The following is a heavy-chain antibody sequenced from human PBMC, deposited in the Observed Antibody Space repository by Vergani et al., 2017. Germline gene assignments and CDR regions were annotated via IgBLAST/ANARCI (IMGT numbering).Heavy chain of an antibody. V-gene: IGHV4-61*02. Sequence: QVQLQESGPGLVKPSQTLSLTCTVSGDSIDSVSYYWTWIRQPAGKGLEWIGRIYASGNTNYNPSLRSRVIMSVDTSKNQFSLKLSSVTAADTALYFCARHDRKTYTATMGWYDYWGQGILVTVSS. CDR3: ARHDRKTYTATMGWYDY. J-gene: IGHJ4*02. D-gene: IGHD3-16*01. CDR2: IYASGNT. CDR1: GDSIDSVSYY.